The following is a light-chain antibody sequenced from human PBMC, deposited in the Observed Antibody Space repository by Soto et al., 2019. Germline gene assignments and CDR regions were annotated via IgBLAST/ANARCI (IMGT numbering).Light chain of an antibody. CDR2: YIS. V-gene: IGKV3D-15*01. J-gene: IGKJ5*01. Sequence: EIVTTQSPATLSVSPGETASHSCRASQSAGNFLAWYQQKPGQAPRLLIYYISTRATGIPARFSGSGSGTEFTLTISSLQSEDSAVYYCQQHNQWPITFGQGTRLEIK. CDR3: QQHNQWPIT. CDR1: QSAGNF.